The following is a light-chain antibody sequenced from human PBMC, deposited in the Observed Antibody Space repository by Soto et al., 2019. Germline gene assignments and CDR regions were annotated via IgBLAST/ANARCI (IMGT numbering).Light chain of an antibody. CDR3: MQALQTPLT. CDR1: QSLLHSNGYNY. J-gene: IGKJ4*01. CDR2: LVS. V-gene: IGKV2-28*01. Sequence: DIVMTQSPLSLPVTHGEPASISCRSSQSLLHSNGYNYLDWYLQKPGRSPQLLIYLVSNRASGVPDRFSGSGSGTGFTLKISRVEAEDVGVYYCMQALQTPLTFGGGTKVEI.